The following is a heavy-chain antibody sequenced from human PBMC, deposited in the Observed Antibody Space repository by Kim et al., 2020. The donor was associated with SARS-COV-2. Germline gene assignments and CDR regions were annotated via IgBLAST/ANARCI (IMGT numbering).Heavy chain of an antibody. J-gene: IGHJ6*02. V-gene: IGHV3-7*01. CDR2: INPDGSEK. Sequence: GGSLRLSCAASGFSFSVYWMAWVRQAPGKGLEWVANINPDGSEKYYVDSVKGRFTISRDNAKNSVYLQMNSLRADDTDVYYCARGHYGMDVWGQGTMVTVSS. CDR1: GFSFSVYW. CDR3: ARGHYGMDV.